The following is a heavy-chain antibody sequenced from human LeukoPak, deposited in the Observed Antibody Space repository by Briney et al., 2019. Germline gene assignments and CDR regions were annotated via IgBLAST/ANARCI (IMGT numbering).Heavy chain of an antibody. CDR2: IKQDGSVK. CDR3: ARDLHEDRIAARIRIPDGVGY. J-gene: IGHJ4*02. V-gene: IGHV3-7*01. Sequence: PGGSLRLSCAASGFTFSSYWMSWVRQAPGKGLEWVANIKQDGSVKYYVDSVKGRFTISRDNAKNSLYLQMNSLRAEDTAVYYCARDLHEDRIAARIRIPDGVGYWGQGTLVTVSS. D-gene: IGHD6-6*01. CDR1: GFTFSSYW.